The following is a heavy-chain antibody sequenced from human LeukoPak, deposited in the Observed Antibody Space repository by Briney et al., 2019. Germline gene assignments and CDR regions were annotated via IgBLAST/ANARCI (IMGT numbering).Heavy chain of an antibody. D-gene: IGHD3-3*01. CDR1: GFTFSSYR. Sequence: GGSLRLSCAASGFTFSSYRMTWVRQAPGKGLEWISYISSSSSTIYYADSVKGRFTISRDNAKNSLYLQMNSLGAEDTAVYYCARVTYDFWSSPTYYMDVWGKGTTVTVSS. V-gene: IGHV3-48*01. CDR2: ISSSSSTI. CDR3: ARVTYDFWSSPTYYMDV. J-gene: IGHJ6*03.